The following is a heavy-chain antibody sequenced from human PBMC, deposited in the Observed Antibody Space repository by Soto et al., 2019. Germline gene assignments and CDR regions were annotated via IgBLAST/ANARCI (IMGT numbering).Heavy chain of an antibody. V-gene: IGHV4-59*01. CDR3: ASVNAGRLTVTPNHYDGMDV. J-gene: IGHJ6*02. Sequence: PSETLSLTCTVSGGSISSYYWSWIRQPPGKGLEWIGYIYYSGSTNYNPSLKSRVTISVDTSKNQFSLKLSSVTAADTAVYYCASVNAGRLTVTPNHYDGMDVWGQATTVISSS. CDR1: GGSISSYY. D-gene: IGHD4-17*01. CDR2: IYYSGST.